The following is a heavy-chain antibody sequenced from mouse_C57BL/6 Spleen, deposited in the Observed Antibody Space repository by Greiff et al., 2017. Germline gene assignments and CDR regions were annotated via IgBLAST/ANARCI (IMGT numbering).Heavy chain of an antibody. D-gene: IGHD1-1*01. Sequence: EVMLVESGGGLVQPKGSLKLSCAASGFSFNTYAMNWVRQAPGKGLEWVARIRSKSNNYATYYADSVKDRFTISRDDSESMLYLQMNNLKTEDTAMYYCVRDTTVVARGSFDYWGQGTTLTVSS. J-gene: IGHJ2*01. CDR2: IRSKSNNYAT. V-gene: IGHV10-1*01. CDR1: GFSFNTYA. CDR3: VRDTTVVARGSFDY.